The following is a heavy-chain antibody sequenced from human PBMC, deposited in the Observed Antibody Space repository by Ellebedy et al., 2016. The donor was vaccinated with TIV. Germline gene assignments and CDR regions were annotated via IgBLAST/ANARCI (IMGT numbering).Heavy chain of an antibody. CDR3: ARGLSSGWYKRRAPFDY. D-gene: IGHD6-19*01. J-gene: IGHJ4*02. Sequence: MPSETLSLTCAVSGGSISSSNWWSWVRQPPGKGLEWIGEIYHSGSTNYNPSLKSRVTISVDKSKNQFSLKLSSVTAADTAVYYCARGLSSGWYKRRAPFDYWGQGTLVTVSS. CDR2: IYHSGST. CDR1: GGSISSSNW. V-gene: IGHV4-4*02.